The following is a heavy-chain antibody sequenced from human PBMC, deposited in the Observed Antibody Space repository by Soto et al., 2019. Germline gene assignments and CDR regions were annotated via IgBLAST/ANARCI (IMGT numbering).Heavy chain of an antibody. V-gene: IGHV4-59*12. J-gene: IGHJ4*02. D-gene: IGHD1-26*01. Sequence: SETLSLTCTVSGGSIRSYNWSWIRQPPGKGLEWIGYIFYSGSTYYNPSLKSRVTISVDTSKNQFSLKLSSVTAADTAVYYCARDEGSYLAFDYWGQGTLVTVSS. CDR1: GGSIRSYN. CDR3: ARDEGSYLAFDY. CDR2: IFYSGST.